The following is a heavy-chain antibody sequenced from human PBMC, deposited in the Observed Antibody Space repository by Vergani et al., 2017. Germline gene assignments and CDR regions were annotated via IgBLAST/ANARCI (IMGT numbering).Heavy chain of an antibody. Sequence: QVQLVESGGGVVQPGRSLRLSCAASGFTFSSYGMHWVRQAPGKGLAWVAVIWYDGSNKYYADSVKGRFTISRDNSKNTLYLQMNSLRAEDTAVYYCARGPGGGYTTRLDYWGQGTLVTVSS. J-gene: IGHJ4*02. CDR1: GFTFSSYG. CDR3: ARGPGGGYTTRLDY. V-gene: IGHV3-33*01. CDR2: IWYDGSNK. D-gene: IGHD3-16*01.